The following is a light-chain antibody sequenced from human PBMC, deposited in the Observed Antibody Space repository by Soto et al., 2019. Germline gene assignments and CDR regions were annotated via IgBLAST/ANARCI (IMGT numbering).Light chain of an antibody. J-gene: IGLJ1*01. CDR1: RSDIGGYDY. CDR2: EVT. V-gene: IGLV2-14*01. CDR3: HSYTSSSTYV. Sequence: QSVLTQPASVSGSPGQSITISCTGTRSDIGGYDYVSWYQPHPGKAPKLILYEVTSRPSGVSDRFSGSRSGKAASLTISGREAVDGADYYCHSYTSSSTYVFGTGTKLTVL.